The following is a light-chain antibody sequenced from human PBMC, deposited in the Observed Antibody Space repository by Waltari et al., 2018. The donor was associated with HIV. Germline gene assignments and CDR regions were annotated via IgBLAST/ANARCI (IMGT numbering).Light chain of an antibody. CDR1: TSHTARNT. CDR2: GNK. V-gene: IGLV1-44*01. CDR3: ASWDDSLNGPV. Sequence: QSVLTPPPSASGPPEQQATIPCSGTTSHTARNTVSGFQQFPGTAPKVLIYGNKQRPSGVPDRFSGSKSGTSASLAISGLQSEDEADYYCASWDDSLNGPVFGGGTKLTVV. J-gene: IGLJ2*01.